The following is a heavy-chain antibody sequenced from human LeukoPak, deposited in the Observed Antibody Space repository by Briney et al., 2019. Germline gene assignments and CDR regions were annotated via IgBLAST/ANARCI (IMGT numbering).Heavy chain of an antibody. J-gene: IGHJ5*02. CDR1: GFTFSDHY. V-gene: IGHV3-72*01. D-gene: IGHD3-16*01. Sequence: GGSLRLSCAASGFTFSDHYMEWVRQAPGKGLECVGRIRNKRSSYITEYAASVKGRFTISRDDSKNSLYLQMNSLKTEDTAVYYCVRGVLGWFDPWGQGTLVTVSS. CDR2: IRNKRSSYIT. CDR3: VRGVLGWFDP.